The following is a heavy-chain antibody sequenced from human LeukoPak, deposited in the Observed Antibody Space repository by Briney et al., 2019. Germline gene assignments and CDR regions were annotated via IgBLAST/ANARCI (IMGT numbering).Heavy chain of an antibody. CDR1: GFTVSSNY. V-gene: IGHV3-66*02. CDR2: IYSGGDT. CDR3: TRGPGRTWYSDC. D-gene: IGHD4/OR15-4a*01. Sequence: PGGSLRLSCAASGFTVSSNYMNWVPQAPTKGLEWVSIIYSGGDTYYADSVTGRFTNSRDNFKNTLYLQMNSLRADDTAVYDCTRGPGRTWYSDCWGQGTLVTVSS. J-gene: IGHJ4*02.